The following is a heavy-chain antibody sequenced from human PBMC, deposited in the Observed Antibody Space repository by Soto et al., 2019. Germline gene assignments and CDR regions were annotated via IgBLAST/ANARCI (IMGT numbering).Heavy chain of an antibody. CDR2: SYHSGSS. CDR1: SGSKSRAADA. CDR3: GRARYYDWCFGL. J-gene: IGHJ4*02. V-gene: IGHV4-30-2*06. D-gene: IGHD3-9*01. Sequence: SETLSLTCTVTSGSKSRAADARRGVQQSPGKGLEWIGYSYHSGSSYYNPSLQSRVTISVDRSKAQFYLTLTSVTAADTAVYFCGRARYYDWCFGLWGLGTPVTVSS.